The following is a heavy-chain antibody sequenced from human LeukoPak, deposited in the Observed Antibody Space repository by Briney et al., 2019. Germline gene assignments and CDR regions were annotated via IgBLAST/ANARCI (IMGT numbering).Heavy chain of an antibody. V-gene: IGHV4-59*01. J-gene: IGHJ4*02. CDR1: GGSISTYY. Sequence: PSETLSLTCTVSGGSISTYYWSWIRQPPGKGLEWIGYIYYSGSTNYNPSLKSGVTISVDTSKNQFSLKLSSVTAADTAVYYCARVTRGALWWFDYWGQGTLVTVSS. CDR3: ARVTRGALWWFDY. D-gene: IGHD2-21*01. CDR2: IYYSGST.